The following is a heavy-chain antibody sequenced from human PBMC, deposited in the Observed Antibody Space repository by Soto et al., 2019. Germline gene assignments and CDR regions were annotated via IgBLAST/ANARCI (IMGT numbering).Heavy chain of an antibody. CDR1: GFTFSSYA. CDR2: ISYDGSNK. Sequence: QVQLVESGGGVVQPGRSLRLSCVASGFTFSSYAMHWVRQAPGKGLEWVAVISYDGSNKYYADSVKGRFTISRDNSKNTLYLQMNSLRAEDTAVYYCARESSGLAVAGPFDYWGQGTLVTVSS. V-gene: IGHV3-30-3*01. J-gene: IGHJ4*02. CDR3: ARESSGLAVAGPFDY. D-gene: IGHD6-19*01.